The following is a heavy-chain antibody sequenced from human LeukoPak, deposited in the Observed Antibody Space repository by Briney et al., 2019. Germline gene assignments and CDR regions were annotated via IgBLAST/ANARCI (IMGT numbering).Heavy chain of an antibody. Sequence: VASVKVSCKASGYTFTSYGISWVRQAPGQGLECMGWISAYNGNTNYAQKLQGRVTMTTDTSTSTAYMELRSLRSDDTAVYYCARDGNYCSSTSCYKGVDYWGQGTLVTVSS. J-gene: IGHJ4*02. D-gene: IGHD2-2*02. V-gene: IGHV1-18*04. CDR3: ARDGNYCSSTSCYKGVDY. CDR1: GYTFTSYG. CDR2: ISAYNGNT.